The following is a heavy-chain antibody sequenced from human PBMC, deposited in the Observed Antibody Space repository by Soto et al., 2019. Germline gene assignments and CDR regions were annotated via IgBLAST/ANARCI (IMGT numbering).Heavy chain of an antibody. Sequence: SETLSLTCNVSGVSLTGYHWNWIRQPPGKTLEWIGFVYYSGSVSYNPSLKGRASISVDRSKNQFSLRLTSVTAADTAVYYCARRLNLGSFDHWGQGPLVTVSS. CDR3: ARRLNLGSFDH. D-gene: IGHD3-10*01. J-gene: IGHJ5*02. CDR2: VYYSGSV. V-gene: IGHV4-59*01. CDR1: GVSLTGYH.